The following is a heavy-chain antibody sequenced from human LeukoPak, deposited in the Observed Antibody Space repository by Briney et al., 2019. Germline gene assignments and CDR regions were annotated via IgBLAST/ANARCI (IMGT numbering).Heavy chain of an antibody. V-gene: IGHV4-59*11. J-gene: IGHJ4*02. CDR1: GGSISSHY. D-gene: IGHD2-8*01. CDR3: ARDPTYGDTPGY. Sequence: SETLSLTCTVSGGSISSHYWSWIRQPPGKGLEWIGYIYYSGSTNYNPSLKSRVTISVDTSKNQFSLKLSSVTAADTAVYYCARDPTYGDTPGYWGQGTLVTVSS. CDR2: IYYSGST.